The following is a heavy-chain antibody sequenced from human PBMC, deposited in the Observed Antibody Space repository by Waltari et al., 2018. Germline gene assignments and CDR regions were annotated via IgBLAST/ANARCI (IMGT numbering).Heavy chain of an antibody. D-gene: IGHD6-13*01. CDR3: AGGYSSYYGMDV. CDR1: GFTFNTYT. CDR2: ISSTSSDI. J-gene: IGHJ6*02. V-gene: IGHV3-21*01. Sequence: VQLVESGGGLVQPGGSLRLSCGASGFTFNTYTMNWVRQAPGKGLEWVSSISSTSSDIYYADSVKGRFTISRDNAKSSLYLQLNSLRAEDTAVYYCAGGYSSYYGMDVWGQGTTVTVSS.